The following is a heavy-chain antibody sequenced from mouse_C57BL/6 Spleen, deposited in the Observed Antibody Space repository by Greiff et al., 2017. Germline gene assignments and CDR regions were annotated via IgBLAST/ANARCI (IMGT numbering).Heavy chain of an antibody. CDR3: ARSEGDYYGSSLAWFAY. Sequence: EVKLVESGAELVKPGASVKLSCTASGFNIKDYYMHWVKQRTEQGLEWIGRIDPEDGETKYAPKFQGKATITADTSSNTAYLQLSSLTSEDTAVXYCARSEGDYYGSSLAWFAYWGQGTLVTVSA. V-gene: IGHV14-2*01. CDR1: GFNIKDYY. J-gene: IGHJ3*01. CDR2: IDPEDGET. D-gene: IGHD1-1*01.